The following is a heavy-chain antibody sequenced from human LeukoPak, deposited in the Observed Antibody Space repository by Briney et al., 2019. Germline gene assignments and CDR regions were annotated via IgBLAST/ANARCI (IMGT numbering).Heavy chain of an antibody. J-gene: IGHJ4*02. Sequence: SETLSLTCVVSGYSISSGYYWGWIRQPPGKGLEWIASIYHSGSTYYNPSLKSRVTISVDTSNNQFSLKLSSMTAADTALYYCARAPAAYYFESWGQGTLVTVSS. CDR2: IYHSGST. CDR1: GYSISSGYY. CDR3: ARAPAAYYFES. D-gene: IGHD2-2*01. V-gene: IGHV4-38-2*01.